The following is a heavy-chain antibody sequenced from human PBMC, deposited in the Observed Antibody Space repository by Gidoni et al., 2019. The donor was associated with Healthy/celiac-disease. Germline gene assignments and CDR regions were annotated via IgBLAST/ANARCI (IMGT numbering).Heavy chain of an antibody. Sequence: QLQLQESGPGLVKPSETLSLTCTVSGGSISSSSYYWGWIRQPPGKGLEWIGSIYYCGSTYYNPSLKSRVTISVDTSKNQFSLKLSSVTAADTAVYYCARRVSDYRGAFDIWGQGTMVTVSS. CDR2: IYYCGST. V-gene: IGHV4-39*01. D-gene: IGHD4-17*01. CDR3: ARRVSDYRGAFDI. CDR1: GGSISSSSYY. J-gene: IGHJ3*02.